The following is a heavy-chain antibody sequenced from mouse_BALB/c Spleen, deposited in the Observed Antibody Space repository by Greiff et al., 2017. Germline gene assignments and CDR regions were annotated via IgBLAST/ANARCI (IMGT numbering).Heavy chain of an antibody. V-gene: IGHV5-6-5*01. D-gene: IGHD2-1*01. J-gene: IGHJ3*01. CDR1: GFTFSSYA. CDR2: ISSGGST. CDR3: ARAGGGNYWFAY. Sequence: EVQLVESGGGLVKPGGSLKLSCAASGFTFSSYAMSWVRQTPEKRLEWVASISSGGSTYYPDSVKGRFTISRDNARNILYLQMSSLRSEDTAMYYCARAGGGNYWFAYWGQGTLVTVSA.